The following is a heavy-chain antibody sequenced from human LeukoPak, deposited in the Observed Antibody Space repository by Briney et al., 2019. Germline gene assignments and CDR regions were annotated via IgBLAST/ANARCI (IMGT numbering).Heavy chain of an antibody. CDR1: GYTFTGYY. J-gene: IGHJ4*02. D-gene: IGHD4-17*01. CDR3: ARVYGDLYYFDY. V-gene: IGHV1-2*02. CDR2: INPNSGGT. Sequence: ASVKVSCKASGYTFTGYYMYWVRQAPGQGLEWMGWINPNSGGTNYAQKFQGRVTMTRDTSISTAYMELSRLRSDDTAVYYCARVYGDLYYFDYWGQGTLVTVSS.